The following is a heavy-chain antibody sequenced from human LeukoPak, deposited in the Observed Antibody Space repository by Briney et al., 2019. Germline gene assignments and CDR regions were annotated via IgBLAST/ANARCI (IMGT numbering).Heavy chain of an antibody. V-gene: IGHV3-30*18. D-gene: IGHD6-19*01. CDR3: AKDDGYSSGWFFDY. Sequence: GGSLRLSCAASGFSFSSFGMHWVRQAPGKGLEWVAVISYDGSNKYYADSVKGRFTISRDKSKNTLYLQMNSLKPEDTAVYYCAKDDGYSSGWFFDYWGQGTLVTVSS. J-gene: IGHJ4*02. CDR2: ISYDGSNK. CDR1: GFSFSSFG.